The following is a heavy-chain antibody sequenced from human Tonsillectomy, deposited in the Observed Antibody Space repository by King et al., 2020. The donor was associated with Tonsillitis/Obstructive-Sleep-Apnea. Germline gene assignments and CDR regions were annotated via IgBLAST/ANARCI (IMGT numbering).Heavy chain of an antibody. Sequence: VQLVESGAEVKKPGESLKISCKCSGYNFATYWIAWVRQRPGKGLEWMGIISPDDSNTRYSPSFQGHVTISADKSISTAYLQWSSLKASDTAMYYCARRMGSGWSFDFWGQGTLVTVSS. CDR2: ISPDDSNT. CDR1: GYNFATYW. J-gene: IGHJ4*02. CDR3: ARRMGSGWSFDF. V-gene: IGHV5-51*01. D-gene: IGHD6-19*01.